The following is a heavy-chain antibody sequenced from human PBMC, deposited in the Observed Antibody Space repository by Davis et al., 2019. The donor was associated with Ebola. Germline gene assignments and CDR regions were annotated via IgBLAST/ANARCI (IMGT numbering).Heavy chain of an antibody. J-gene: IGHJ4*02. D-gene: IGHD4-17*01. V-gene: IGHV3-23*01. CDR1: GFTFSSYA. Sequence: PGGSLRLSCAASGFTFSSYAMSWVRQAPGKGLEWVSAISGSGGSTYYADSVKGRFTISRDNSKNTLYLQMNSLRAEDTAVYYCAKDPQYGDGLYYFDYWGQGTLVTVSS. CDR2: ISGSGGST. CDR3: AKDPQYGDGLYYFDY.